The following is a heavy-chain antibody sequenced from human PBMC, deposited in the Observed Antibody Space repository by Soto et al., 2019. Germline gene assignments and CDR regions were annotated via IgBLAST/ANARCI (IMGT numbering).Heavy chain of an antibody. J-gene: IGHJ4*02. D-gene: IGHD3-22*01. CDR2: IYYTGST. V-gene: IGHV4-39*01. CDR3: MLGSGWKDFEY. Sequence: SSETLSLTCTVSGGSISSSSYYWGWIRQPPGKGLEWIGNIYYTGSTYYNPSLKSRVTISVDTSKNQFSLKLSSVTAADTAVYYCMLGSGWKDFEYWGQGTLVTVSS. CDR1: GGSISSSSYY.